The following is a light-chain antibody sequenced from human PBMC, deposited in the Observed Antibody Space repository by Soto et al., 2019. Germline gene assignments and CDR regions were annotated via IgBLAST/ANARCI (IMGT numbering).Light chain of an antibody. Sequence: DIQMTQSPSSLSASVGDRVTITCRASQSISSYLNWYQQKPGKAPKLLIYAASSLQSGVPSRFSGSVSGTDFTLTFSSLQPEDFATYYCQQSYSTPLTFGGGTKVDIK. V-gene: IGKV1-39*01. J-gene: IGKJ4*01. CDR3: QQSYSTPLT. CDR2: AAS. CDR1: QSISSY.